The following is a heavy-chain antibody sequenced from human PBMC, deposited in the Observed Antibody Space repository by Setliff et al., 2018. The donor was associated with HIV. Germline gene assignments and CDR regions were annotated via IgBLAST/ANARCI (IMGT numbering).Heavy chain of an antibody. D-gene: IGHD5-18*01. J-gene: IGHJ4*02. CDR1: GDSISGYY. CDR2: MHTSGNT. Sequence: PSETLSLTCTSSGDSISGYYWSWIRQPAGKGLERIGRMHTSGNTNYNPSLKSRVTMSVDTSKNQFSLRLSSVTAADTAMYYCARDQKGYSYGYFDSWGQGTLVTVSS. CDR3: ARDQKGYSYGYFDS. V-gene: IGHV4-4*07.